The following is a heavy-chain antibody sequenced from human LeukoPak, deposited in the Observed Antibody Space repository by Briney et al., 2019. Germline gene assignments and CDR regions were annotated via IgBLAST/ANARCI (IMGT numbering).Heavy chain of an antibody. V-gene: IGHV3-21*01. CDR2: ISSSSYT. CDR3: ARGGHPRY. Sequence: GGSLRLSCAASGFTFSNFGMNWVRQAPGKGLEWVSSISSSSYTYYADSVKDRFTISRDNAENSLCLQMNSLRVEDTAVYYCARGGHPRYWGQGTLVTVSS. CDR1: GFTFSNFG. J-gene: IGHJ4*02.